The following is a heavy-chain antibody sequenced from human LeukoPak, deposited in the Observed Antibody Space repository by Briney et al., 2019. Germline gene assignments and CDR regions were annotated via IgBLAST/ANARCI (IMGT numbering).Heavy chain of an antibody. V-gene: IGHV3-21*01. J-gene: IGHJ6*02. CDR3: ARDHLVTTLSEGLDV. Sequence: QPGGSLRLSCAASGFTFSSYSMNWVRQAPGKGLEWVSSITSSSSYIYYADSVKGRFIISRDNAKNSLHLQMNSLRAEDTAVYYCARDHLVTTLSEGLDVWGQGTTVTVSS. CDR1: GFTFSSYS. CDR2: ITSSSSYI. D-gene: IGHD4-17*01.